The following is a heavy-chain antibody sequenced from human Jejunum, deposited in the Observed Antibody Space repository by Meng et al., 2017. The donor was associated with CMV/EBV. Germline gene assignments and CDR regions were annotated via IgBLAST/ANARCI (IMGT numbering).Heavy chain of an antibody. CDR2: IYRGDDK. CDR1: GFSPSTSGEG. D-gene: IGHD1-26*01. J-gene: IGHJ4*02. CDR3: AHFVGGYYPSRPDY. Sequence: QITLKESGPTLVKPXXTLTLTCSFSGFSPSTSGEGVGWIRQPPGKALEWLAVIYRGDDKRYSPSLNSRLTIAKDTSKNEVVLTLTNMGPIDTGTYYCAHFVGGYYPSRPDYWGQGTLVTVSS. V-gene: IGHV2-5*02.